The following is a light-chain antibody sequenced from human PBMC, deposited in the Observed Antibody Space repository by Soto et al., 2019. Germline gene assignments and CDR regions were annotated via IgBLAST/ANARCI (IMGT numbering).Light chain of an antibody. CDR1: QSISGY. CDR3: LQTYSTPGT. Sequence: DIQMTQSPSSLSASVGDRVTITCRASQSISGYLNWYQQKPGRVPNLLIYIAFSLQSGVPSRFSGSASGTDFTLTISSLETEDVATYYCLQTYSTPGTFGQGTKLEIK. V-gene: IGKV1-39*01. CDR2: IAF. J-gene: IGKJ2*02.